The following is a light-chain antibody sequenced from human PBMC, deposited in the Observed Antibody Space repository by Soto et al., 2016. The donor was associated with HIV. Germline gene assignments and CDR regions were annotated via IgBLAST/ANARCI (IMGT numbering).Light chain of an antibody. CDR1: NIESKS. Sequence: SYKLTQPPSVSVAPGKTATIACGGNNIESKSVHWYQQRPGQAPVLVVYDDSDRPSGIPERFSGSNSANTATLTISRVEAGDEADYYCQVWDSSSDHWVFGGGTKLTVL. CDR3: QVWDSSSDHWV. V-gene: IGLV3-21*03. CDR2: DDS. J-gene: IGLJ3*02.